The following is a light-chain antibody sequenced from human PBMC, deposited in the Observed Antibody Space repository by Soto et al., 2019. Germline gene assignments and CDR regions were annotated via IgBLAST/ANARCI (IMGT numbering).Light chain of an antibody. CDR2: EGT. CDR3: SSYAGRVV. V-gene: IGLV2-23*01. CDR1: SRDVGSYNL. Sequence: QPVLTQPASVSGSPGQSITISCTGTSRDVGSYNLVSWYQQHPGKAPKLMIYEGTNRPSGVSNRFSGSKSGNTASLTISGLQAEDEAHYYCSSYAGRVVFGGGTKLTVL. J-gene: IGLJ2*01.